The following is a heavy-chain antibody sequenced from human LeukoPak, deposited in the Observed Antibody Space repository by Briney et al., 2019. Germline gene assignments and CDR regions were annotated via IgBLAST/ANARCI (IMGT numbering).Heavy chain of an antibody. CDR3: ARDLVAAAGKGIHYFDY. CDR2: ISYDGSNK. CDR1: GFTFSSYA. D-gene: IGHD6-13*01. Sequence: PGRSLRLSCAASGFTFSSYALHWVRQAPGKGLEWVAVISYDGSNKYYADSVKGRFTISRDNSKNTLYLQMNSLRAEDTAVYYCARDLVAAAGKGIHYFDYWGQGTLVTVSS. V-gene: IGHV3-30-3*01. J-gene: IGHJ4*02.